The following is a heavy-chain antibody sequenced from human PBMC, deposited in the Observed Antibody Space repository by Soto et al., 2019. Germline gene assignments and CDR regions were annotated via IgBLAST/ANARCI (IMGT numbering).Heavy chain of an antibody. V-gene: IGHV1-69*12. CDR3: ARGGAVAGSLGNY. CDR2: IITIFGTA. D-gene: IGHD6-19*01. J-gene: IGHJ4*02. Sequence: QVQLVQSGAEVKKPGSSVKVSCKASGGTFSSYAISWVRQAPGQGLEWMGGIITIFGTANYAHKFKGRVTITAEEPTSTAYMALSSLRSEDTAVYYCARGGAVAGSLGNYWGQGTLVTVSS. CDR1: GGTFSSYA.